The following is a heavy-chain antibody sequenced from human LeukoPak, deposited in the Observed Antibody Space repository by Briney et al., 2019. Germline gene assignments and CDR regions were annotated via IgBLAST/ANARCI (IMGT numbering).Heavy chain of an antibody. J-gene: IGHJ6*02. CDR2: ISYDGSNK. V-gene: IGHV3-30*03. Sequence: GGSLRLSCAASGLTFSSYGLHCVRQAPGKGLEWVALISYDGSNKYYADSVKGRFTISRDNSKNTLYLQMNGLRAEDTAVYYCASQLRDCSSTSCYGGYYYYAMDVWGQGTTVTVSS. CDR1: GLTFSSYG. D-gene: IGHD2-2*01. CDR3: ASQLRDCSSTSCYGGYYYYAMDV.